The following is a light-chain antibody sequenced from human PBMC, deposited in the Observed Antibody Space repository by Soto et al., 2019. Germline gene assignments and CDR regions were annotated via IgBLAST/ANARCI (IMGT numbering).Light chain of an antibody. CDR3: QLYHLALGT. J-gene: IGKJ5*01. V-gene: IGKV1-27*01. CDR2: GAS. Sequence: DIQMTQSPSSLSASVGDTVTITCRASQDIINHLAWYQPRPGKVPNLLIYGASTLHSGVPSRFRGSGSETHFTLTISSLQPEDVATYYCQLYHLALGTFGQGTRLQIK. CDR1: QDIINH.